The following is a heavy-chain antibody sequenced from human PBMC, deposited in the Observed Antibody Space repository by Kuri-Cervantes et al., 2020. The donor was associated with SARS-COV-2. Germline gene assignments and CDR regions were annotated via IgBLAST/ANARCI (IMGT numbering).Heavy chain of an antibody. CDR3: ARASIDYSNYFGWFDP. D-gene: IGHD4-11*01. J-gene: IGHJ5*02. Sequence: GGSLRLSCKASGYTFTGYYMHWVRQAPGQGLEWMGWINPNSGGTNYAQKFQGWVTMTRDTSISTAYMELSRLRSDDTAVYYCARASIDYSNYFGWFDPWGQGTLVTVSS. CDR2: INPNSGGT. CDR1: GYTFTGYY. V-gene: IGHV1-2*04.